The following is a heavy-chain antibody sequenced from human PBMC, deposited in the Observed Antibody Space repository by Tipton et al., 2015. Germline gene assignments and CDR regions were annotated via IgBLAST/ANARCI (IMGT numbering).Heavy chain of an antibody. D-gene: IGHD3-16*01. CDR3: ARESKVWGDRNWFDP. CDR1: GDSISSGGYY. V-gene: IGHV4-31*03. Sequence: TLSLTCTVSGDSISSGGYYWSWIRQHPGKGLEWIGYIYYTGRSDYKPSLKSRVTISVDTSKNQFSLKLTSVTAADTAIYYCARESKVWGDRNWFDPWGHGILVTVS. J-gene: IGHJ5*02. CDR2: IYYTGRS.